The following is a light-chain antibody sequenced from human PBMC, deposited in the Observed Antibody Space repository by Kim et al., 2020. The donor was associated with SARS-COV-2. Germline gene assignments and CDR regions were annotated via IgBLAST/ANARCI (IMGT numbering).Light chain of an antibody. CDR1: QSISRSY. V-gene: IGKV3-20*01. CDR2: GAS. Sequence: SPGERGTLSCRASQSISRSYLAWYQQKPGQAPRLLIYGASSRASGFPDRFSGSGSGTDFTLTIARLEPEDYAVYYCQHYGTSPWTFGQGTKVDIK. CDR3: QHYGTSPWT. J-gene: IGKJ1*01.